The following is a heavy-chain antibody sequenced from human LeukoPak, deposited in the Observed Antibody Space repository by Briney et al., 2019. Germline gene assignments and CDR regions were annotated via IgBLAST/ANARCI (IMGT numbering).Heavy chain of an antibody. CDR2: ISYSGST. J-gene: IGHJ4*02. Sequence: PSETLSLTCTVSGGSISNYSWSWIRQPPGKGLEWIGYISYSGSTNYNPSLKSRVTISLDTSKNQFSLKLSSVTAADTAVYYCARVGRGDYIWGSYYFDYWGQGTLVTVSS. CDR3: ARVGRGDYIWGSYYFDY. CDR1: GGSISNYS. D-gene: IGHD3-16*01. V-gene: IGHV4-59*01.